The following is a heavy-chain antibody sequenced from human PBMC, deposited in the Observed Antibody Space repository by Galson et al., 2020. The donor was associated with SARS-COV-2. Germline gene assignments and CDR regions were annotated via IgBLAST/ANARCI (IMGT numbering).Heavy chain of an antibody. CDR3: ARDGDYYDSSGYYYAPRYYYGMDV. CDR1: GFTFSSYA. Sequence: TGGSLRLSCAAPGFTFSSYAMHWVRQAPGKGLEWVAVISYDGSNKYYADSVKGRFTISRDNSKNTLYLQMNSLRAEDTAVYYCARDGDYYDSSGYYYAPRYYYGMDVWGQGTTVTVSS. V-gene: IGHV3-30-3*01. CDR2: ISYDGSNK. D-gene: IGHD3-22*01. J-gene: IGHJ6*02.